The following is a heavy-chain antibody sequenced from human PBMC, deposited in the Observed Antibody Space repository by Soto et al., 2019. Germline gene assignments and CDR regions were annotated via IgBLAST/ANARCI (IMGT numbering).Heavy chain of an antibody. V-gene: IGHV4-61*08. J-gene: IGHJ6*02. CDR3: ARVACSGGGCFYYYGLDV. CDR2: ISHSGST. Sequence: QVRLQESGPGLVKPSETLSLTCFVSGGSVSSGGFHWSWIRQSPGKGLEWIGYISHSGSTKYNPSLKRRATLSIDTSTNQFSLSLNSVTTADAGVFYCARVACSGGGCFYYYGLDVWGQGTTVAVSS. CDR1: GGSVSSGGFH. D-gene: IGHD2-15*01.